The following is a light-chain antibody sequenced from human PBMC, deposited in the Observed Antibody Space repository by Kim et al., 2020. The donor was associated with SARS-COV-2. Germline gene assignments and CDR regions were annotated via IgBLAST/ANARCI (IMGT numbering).Light chain of an antibody. V-gene: IGLV2-8*01. J-gene: IGLJ2*01. Sequence: SVTISSSGTSSDGGGYNFVSWFQQYPGKAPKLMIYDVGKRPSGVPDRFSGSKSGNTASVTVSGLRADDEADYYCSSHVGGNNPHVVFGGGTQLTVL. CDR2: DVG. CDR3: SSHVGGNNPHVV. CDR1: SSDGGGYNF.